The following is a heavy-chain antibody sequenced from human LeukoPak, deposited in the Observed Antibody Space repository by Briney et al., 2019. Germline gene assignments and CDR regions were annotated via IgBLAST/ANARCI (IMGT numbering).Heavy chain of an antibody. CDR3: AKRQLAPKSIYYYYGMDV. Sequence: GGSLRLSCATSGFTFSSYAMSWVRQAPGKGLEWVSAISGSGGSTYYADCVKGRFTISRDNSKNTLYLQMNSLRAEDTAVYYCAKRQLAPKSIYYYYGMDVWGQGTTVTVSS. CDR2: ISGSGGST. J-gene: IGHJ6*02. CDR1: GFTFSSYA. D-gene: IGHD6-13*01. V-gene: IGHV3-23*01.